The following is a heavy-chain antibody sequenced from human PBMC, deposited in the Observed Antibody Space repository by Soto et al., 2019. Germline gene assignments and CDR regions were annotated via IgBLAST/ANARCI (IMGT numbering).Heavy chain of an antibody. CDR2: TSYDGSNK. V-gene: IGHV3-30*19. CDR1: GFTFRSYV. CDR3: ARWGPTGGLDV. J-gene: IGHJ4*02. Sequence: QVQLVESGGGVVQPGASLRLSCVGSGFTFRSYVIHWVRQAPGKGLEWVALTSYDGSNKYYDDSVKGRFTISRDNSRNTVDLHMDSLRLEATALYSCARWGPTGGLDVWGQGTLVSVSS. D-gene: IGHD1-1*01.